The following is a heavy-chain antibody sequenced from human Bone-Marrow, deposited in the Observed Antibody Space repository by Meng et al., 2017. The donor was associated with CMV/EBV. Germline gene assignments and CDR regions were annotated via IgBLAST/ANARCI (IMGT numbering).Heavy chain of an antibody. J-gene: IGHJ4*02. V-gene: IGHV4-30-4*08. CDR3: AGTPIAAAGLFDY. CDR1: GGSISSGDYY. Sequence: QVPLQESGPGLVKPSQPLSLTCTVSGGSISSGDYYWSWIRQPPGKGLEWIGYIYYSGSTYYNPSLKSRVTISVDTSKNQFSLKLSSVTAADTAVYYCAGTPIAAAGLFDYWGQGTLVTVSS. CDR2: IYYSGST. D-gene: IGHD6-13*01.